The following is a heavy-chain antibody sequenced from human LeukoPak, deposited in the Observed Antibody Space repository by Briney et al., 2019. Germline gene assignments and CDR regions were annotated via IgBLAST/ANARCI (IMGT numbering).Heavy chain of an antibody. J-gene: IGHJ4*02. V-gene: IGHV1-18*04. CDR2: ISAYNVNT. CDR1: GYTFTGYY. Sequence: ASVTVSCKASGYTFTGYYMHWVRQAPGQGLEWMGWISAYNVNTNYAQKLQGRVTMTTDTSTSTAYMELRSLRSDDTAVYYCARGGLAYCGGDCLYYFDYWGQGTLVTVSS. CDR3: ARGGLAYCGGDCLYYFDY. D-gene: IGHD2-21*02.